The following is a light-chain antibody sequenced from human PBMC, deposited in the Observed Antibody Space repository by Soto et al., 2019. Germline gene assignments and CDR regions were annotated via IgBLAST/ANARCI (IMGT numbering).Light chain of an antibody. CDR2: DAS. V-gene: IGKV3-11*01. Sequence: EIVLTQSPATLSLSPGERATLSCRASQSVSSYLAWYQQKPGQAPRLLIYDASNRATGIPARFSGSGSGTDFTTAISSLEPEYFSVYYCQQRSNWPPLTFGGGTKVEIK. CDR1: QSVSSY. J-gene: IGKJ4*01. CDR3: QQRSNWPPLT.